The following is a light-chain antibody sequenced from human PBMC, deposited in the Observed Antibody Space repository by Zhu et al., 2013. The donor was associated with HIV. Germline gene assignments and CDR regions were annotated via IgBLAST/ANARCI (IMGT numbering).Light chain of an antibody. CDR2: EAS. V-gene: IGKV1-5*03. CDR1: QGINKW. J-gene: IGKJ3*01. Sequence: DIQVTQSPPTLSASVGDSVSITCRSTQGINKWLAWYQHKPGRAPTLLIYEASKLQDDVPSRFSGRGSGTEFTLTITSLQPEDFATYYCQHVNENAAFGPGTKVDV. CDR3: QHVNENAA.